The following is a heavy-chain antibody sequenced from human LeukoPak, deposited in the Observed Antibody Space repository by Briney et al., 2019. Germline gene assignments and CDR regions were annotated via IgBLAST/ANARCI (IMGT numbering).Heavy chain of an antibody. V-gene: IGHV3-9*01. J-gene: IGHJ4*02. CDR1: GFTFDDYA. CDR3: AKVRSIAQQQLGGGFDY. CDR2: ISWNSGSI. Sequence: TGGSLRLSCAASGFTFDDYAMHWVRQAPGKGLEWVSGISWNSGSIGYADSVKGRFTISRDNAKNSLYLQMNSLRAEDTALYYCAKVRSIAQQQLGGGFDYWGQGTLVTVSS. D-gene: IGHD6-13*01.